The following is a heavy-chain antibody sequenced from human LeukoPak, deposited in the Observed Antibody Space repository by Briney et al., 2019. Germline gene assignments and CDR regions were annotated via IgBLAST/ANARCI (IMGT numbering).Heavy chain of an antibody. D-gene: IGHD4-17*01. V-gene: IGHV3-64D*09. CDR1: GFTFSSYA. J-gene: IGHJ3*02. CDR2: ISSNGGST. CDR3: GMTTGRVGAIDI. Sequence: GGSLRLSCSASGFTFSSYAMHWVRQAPGKGLEYVSAISSNGGSTYYADSVKGRFTISRDNSKNTLYLQMSSLRAEDTAVYYCGMTTGRVGAIDIWGQGTMVTVSS.